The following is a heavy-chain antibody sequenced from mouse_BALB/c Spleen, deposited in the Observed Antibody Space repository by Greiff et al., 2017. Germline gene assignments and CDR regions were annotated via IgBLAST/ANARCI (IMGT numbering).Heavy chain of an antibody. J-gene: IGHJ2*01. Sequence: VKLMESGAELVRPGTSVKISCKASGYAFTNYWLGWVKQRPGHGLEWIGDIYPGSGNTYYNEKFKGKATLTADKSSSTAYMQLSSLTSEDSAVYFCARRTTALDYWGQGTTLTVSS. D-gene: IGHD1-2*01. CDR2: IYPGSGNT. V-gene: IGHV1-63*01. CDR3: ARRTTALDY. CDR1: GYAFTNYW.